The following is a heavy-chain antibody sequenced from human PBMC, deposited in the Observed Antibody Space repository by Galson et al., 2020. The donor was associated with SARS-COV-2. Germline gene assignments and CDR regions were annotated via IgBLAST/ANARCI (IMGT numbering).Heavy chain of an antibody. Sequence: GESLKISCAASGFTFSSYGMHWVRQAPGKGLEWVAVIWYDGSNKYYADSVKGRFTISRDNSKNTLYLQMNSLRAEDTAVYYCARDHYYDSSGYPVRLVYYYGMDVWGQGTTVTVSS. J-gene: IGHJ6*02. CDR2: IWYDGSNK. CDR3: ARDHYYDSSGYPVRLVYYYGMDV. CDR1: GFTFSSYG. V-gene: IGHV3-33*01. D-gene: IGHD3-22*01.